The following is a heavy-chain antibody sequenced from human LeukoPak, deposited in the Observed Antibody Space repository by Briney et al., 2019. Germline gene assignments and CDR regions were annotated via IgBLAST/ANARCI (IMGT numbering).Heavy chain of an antibody. Sequence: SETLSLTCTVSGGSISSGDYYWSWIRQPPGKGLEWIRYIYYSGSTYYNPSLKSRVTISVDTSKNQFSLKLSSVTAADTAVYYCARLQFYYYDSSGRFDYWGQGTLVTVSS. V-gene: IGHV4-30-4*01. CDR3: ARLQFYYYDSSGRFDY. D-gene: IGHD3-22*01. CDR2: IYYSGST. J-gene: IGHJ4*02. CDR1: GGSISSGDYY.